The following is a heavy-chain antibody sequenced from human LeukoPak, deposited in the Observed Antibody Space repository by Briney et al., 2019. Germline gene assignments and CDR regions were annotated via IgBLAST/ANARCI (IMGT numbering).Heavy chain of an antibody. Sequence: GESLKISCKGSGYSFTNYWIGWVRQMPGKGLEWMGTIYPGDSDTKYSPSFQGQVTISADKSISTAYLQWSSLKASDTAMYYCARRIAAAGSIGTRYFDYWGQGTLVTVSS. CDR3: ARRIAAAGSIGTRYFDY. CDR2: IYPGDSDT. CDR1: GYSFTNYW. D-gene: IGHD6-13*01. V-gene: IGHV5-51*01. J-gene: IGHJ4*02.